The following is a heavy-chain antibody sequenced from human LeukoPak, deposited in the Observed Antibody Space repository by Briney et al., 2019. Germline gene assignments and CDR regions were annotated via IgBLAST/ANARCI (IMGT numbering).Heavy chain of an antibody. V-gene: IGHV3-30*18. J-gene: IGHJ4*02. CDR3: GKEERDRLDY. Sequence: GGSLRLSCAASGFTFSSYGMHWVHQAPGKGLEWVAVISYDGSNKYYADSVKGRFTISRDNSKNTLYLQMNSLRAEDTAVYYCGKEERDRLDYWGQATSVTVS. CDR2: ISYDGSNK. CDR1: GFTFSSYG. D-gene: IGHD5-24*01.